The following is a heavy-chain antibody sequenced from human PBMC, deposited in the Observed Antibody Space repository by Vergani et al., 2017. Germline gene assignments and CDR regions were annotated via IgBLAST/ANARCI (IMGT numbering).Heavy chain of an antibody. Sequence: QVQLVQSGAEVKKPGSSVKVSCKASGGTFSSYTISWVRQAPGQGLEWMGRIIPILGIANYAQKFQGRVTITADKSTSTAYMELSSLRSDDTAVYYCARGVPYDVNSYYYYHVMDVWGQGTTVTVSS. CDR2: IIPILGIA. J-gene: IGHJ6*02. D-gene: IGHD4-23*01. CDR3: ARGVPYDVNSYYYYHVMDV. V-gene: IGHV1-69*02. CDR1: GGTFSSYT.